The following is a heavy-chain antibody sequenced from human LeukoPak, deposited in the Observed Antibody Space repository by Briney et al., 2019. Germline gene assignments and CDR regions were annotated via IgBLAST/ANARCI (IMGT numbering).Heavy chain of an antibody. CDR3: VRLSTFKVGSTAYDALDL. J-gene: IGHJ3*01. V-gene: IGHV3-33*01. CDR2: IWYDGSKT. D-gene: IGHD1-26*01. CDR1: GFTFSRHG. Sequence: GGSLRLSCGASGFTFSRHGMHWVRQAPGKGLEWVAVIWYDGSKTYYADSVKGRFTISRDNSKNTLYLQMNSLSAEDTAVYYCVRLSTFKVGSTAYDALDLWGQGTMVTVSS.